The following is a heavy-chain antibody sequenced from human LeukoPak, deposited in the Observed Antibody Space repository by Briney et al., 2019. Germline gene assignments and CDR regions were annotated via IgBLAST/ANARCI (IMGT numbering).Heavy chain of an antibody. Sequence: SETLSLTCAVYGGSFSGYYLSWIRQPPGKGLEWIGEINHSGSTNYNPSLKSRVTISVDMSKNQFSLKLRSVIAADTGVYYCARDLGGPAAGTLDYWGQGTLVTVSS. V-gene: IGHV4-34*01. D-gene: IGHD6-13*01. CDR3: ARDLGGPAAGTLDY. CDR2: INHSGST. CDR1: GGSFSGYY. J-gene: IGHJ4*02.